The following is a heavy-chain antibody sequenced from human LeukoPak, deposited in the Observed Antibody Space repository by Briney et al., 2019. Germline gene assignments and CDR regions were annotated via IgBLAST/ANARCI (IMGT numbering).Heavy chain of an antibody. CDR3: ARDQSGYDYIDY. J-gene: IGHJ4*02. V-gene: IGHV3-7*03. Sequence: GGSQRLSCAASGFTFSFYWMSWVRQAPGKGPEWVANIKQDGSEKNYVDSVKGRFTVSRDNAKNSLYLQMNSLRAEDTAVYYCARDQSGYDYIDYWGQGTLVTVSS. CDR1: GFTFSFYW. CDR2: IKQDGSEK. D-gene: IGHD5-12*01.